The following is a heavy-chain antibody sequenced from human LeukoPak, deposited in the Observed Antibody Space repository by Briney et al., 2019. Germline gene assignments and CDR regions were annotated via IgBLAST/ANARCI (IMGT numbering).Heavy chain of an antibody. J-gene: IGHJ4*02. V-gene: IGHV4-59*08. Sequence: PSETLSLTCTVSGGSISGYYWSWIRQPPGKGLEWIGYIYHTGTTNYNPSLKSRVTISVDTPKSQFSLKLSSVTAADTAVYYCARRSEGSAWKFDYWGQGTLVTVSS. CDR3: ARRSEGSAWKFDY. CDR1: GGSISGYY. D-gene: IGHD6-19*01. CDR2: IYHTGTT.